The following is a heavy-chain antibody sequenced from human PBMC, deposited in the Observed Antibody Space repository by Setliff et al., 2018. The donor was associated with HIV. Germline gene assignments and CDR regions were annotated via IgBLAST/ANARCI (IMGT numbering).Heavy chain of an antibody. Sequence: ASVKVSCKASGYTFTSYAMHWVRQAPGQRLEWMGWINAGNGNTKYSQKFQGRVTITRDTSASTAYMELSSLRPEDTAMYYCARGESAAAGTGVCDYWGQGTLVTVSS. CDR2: INAGNGNT. CDR3: ARGESAAAGTGVCDY. CDR1: GYTFTSYA. V-gene: IGHV1-3*01. J-gene: IGHJ4*02. D-gene: IGHD6-13*01.